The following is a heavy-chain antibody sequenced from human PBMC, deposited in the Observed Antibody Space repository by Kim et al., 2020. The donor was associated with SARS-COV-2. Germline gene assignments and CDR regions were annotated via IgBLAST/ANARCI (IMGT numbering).Heavy chain of an antibody. CDR1: GYTLSELS. CDR3: ATYALPSRWVDL. J-gene: IGHJ1*01. CDR2: FDPENGET. Sequence: ASVKVSCKVSGYTLSELSMHWVRQARGEGLEWMGGFDPENGETVYAPEFQDRVTMTDDTATDTGYMELSDLSSEDSAVYFCATYALPSRWVDLWGQGTLV. V-gene: IGHV1-24*01. D-gene: IGHD2-2*01.